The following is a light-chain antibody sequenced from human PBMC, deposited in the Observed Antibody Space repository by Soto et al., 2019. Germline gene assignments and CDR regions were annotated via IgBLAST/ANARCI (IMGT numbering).Light chain of an antibody. CDR1: QSVSSN. Sequence: EIVMTQSPATLSVSPGERATLSCRASQSVSSNLARYQQKPGQAPRLLIYGASTRATGIPDRFSGSGSGTEFTLTISSLQSEDFAVYYCQKYNNWPPITFGQGTRLEIK. CDR2: GAS. V-gene: IGKV3-15*01. CDR3: QKYNNWPPIT. J-gene: IGKJ5*01.